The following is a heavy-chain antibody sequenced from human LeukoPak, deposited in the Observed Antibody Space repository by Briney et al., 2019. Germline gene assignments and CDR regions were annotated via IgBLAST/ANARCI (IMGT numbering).Heavy chain of an antibody. V-gene: IGHV3-21*04. J-gene: IGHJ4*02. CDR3: AKVAYYDSSGYCHFDY. CDR1: GFTFSSYS. Sequence: GGSLRLSCAASGFTFSSYSMNWVRQAPGKGLEWVSSISSSSSYIYYADSVKGRFTISRDNSKNTLYLQMNSLRAEDTAVYYCAKVAYYDSSGYCHFDYWGQGTLVTVSS. CDR2: ISSSSSYI. D-gene: IGHD3-22*01.